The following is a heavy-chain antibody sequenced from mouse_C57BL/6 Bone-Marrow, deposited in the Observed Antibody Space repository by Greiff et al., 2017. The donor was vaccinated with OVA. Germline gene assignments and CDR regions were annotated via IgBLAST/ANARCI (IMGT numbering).Heavy chain of an antibody. CDR1: GFNIKDYY. CDR2: IDPEDGDT. V-gene: IGHV14-1*01. D-gene: IGHD2-4*01. Sequence: VQLQQSGAELVRPGASVKLSCTASGFNIKDYYMHWVKQRPEQGLEWIGRIDPEDGDTEYAPKFQGKATMTADTSSNTAYLQLSSLTSEDTAVYYWTTRIYYDYEVAMDYWGQGTSVTVSS. J-gene: IGHJ4*01. CDR3: TTRIYYDYEVAMDY.